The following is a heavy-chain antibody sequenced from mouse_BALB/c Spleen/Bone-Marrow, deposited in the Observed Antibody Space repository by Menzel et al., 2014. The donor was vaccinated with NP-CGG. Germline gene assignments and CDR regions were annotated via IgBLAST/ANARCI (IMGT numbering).Heavy chain of an antibody. J-gene: IGHJ3*01. CDR1: GFDFSSYW. D-gene: IGHD1-1*01. CDR2: INPDSSTI. V-gene: IGHV4-1*02. CDR3: AEIYYYDNLAY. Sequence: EVMLVESGAGLVQPGGSLKLSCAASGFDFSSYWMSWVRQGPGKGLEWLGEINPDSSTINYTPPLKDKIITARDDAKKTLYQQMSKMMSEDTALYYCAEIYYYDNLAYWGQGTLGTVSA.